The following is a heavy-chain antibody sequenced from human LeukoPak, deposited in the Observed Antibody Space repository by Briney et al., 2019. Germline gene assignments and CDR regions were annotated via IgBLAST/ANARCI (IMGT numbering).Heavy chain of an antibody. CDR1: GFTFSSYW. CDR3: ARGDDVMWFGKLSPDYFQH. V-gene: IGHV3-74*01. CDR2: INSDGSST. Sequence: PGGTLRLSCAASGFTFSSYWVHWVRQAPGKGLVWVSRINSDGSSTNYANSVKGRFTISRDNAKNTLYLQMNSLRAEDTAVYYCARGDDVMWFGKLSPDYFQHWGQGTLVTVSS. J-gene: IGHJ1*01. D-gene: IGHD3-10*01.